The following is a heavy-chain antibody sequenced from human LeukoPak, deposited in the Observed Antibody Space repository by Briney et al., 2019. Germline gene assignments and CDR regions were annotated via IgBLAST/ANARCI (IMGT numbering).Heavy chain of an antibody. Sequence: PGGSLRLSCAASGFTVSSNYMSWVRQAPGKGLEWVSVIYSGGSTYYADSVKGRFTFSRHNSKNTLYLQMNSLRAEDTAVYYCAREGSGSYFVYWGQGTLVTVSS. V-gene: IGHV3-53*04. J-gene: IGHJ4*02. D-gene: IGHD3-10*01. CDR2: IYSGGST. CDR3: AREGSGSYFVY. CDR1: GFTVSSNY.